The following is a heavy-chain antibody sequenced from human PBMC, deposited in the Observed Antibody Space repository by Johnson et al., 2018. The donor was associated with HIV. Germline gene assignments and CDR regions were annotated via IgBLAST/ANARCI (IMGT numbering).Heavy chain of an antibody. V-gene: IGHV3-23*04. CDR1: GFTFSAYF. CDR3: ARYSGAFDI. D-gene: IGHD2-15*01. CDR2: ISWNSGSV. Sequence: VQLVESGGGLIQPGESLRLSCAASGFTFSAYFMSWVRQAPGKGLEWVSGISWNSGSVAYADSVKGRFTISRDNSKNTLYLQMNSLRAEDTAVYYCARYSGAFDIWGQGTMVTVSS. J-gene: IGHJ3*02.